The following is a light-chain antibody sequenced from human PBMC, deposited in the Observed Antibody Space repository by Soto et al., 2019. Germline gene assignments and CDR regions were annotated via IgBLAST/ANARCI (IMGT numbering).Light chain of an antibody. CDR3: QQYNSYPYT. CDR1: QSISSW. V-gene: IGKV1-5*03. J-gene: IGKJ2*01. Sequence: DIQMTQSPSTLSASVGDRVTITCRASQSISSWLAWYQQKPGKAPKLLIYKASSLEGGVPSRFSGSGSGTEFTLTISSLQPDDFVTYYCQQYNSYPYTFGQGTKLEIK. CDR2: KAS.